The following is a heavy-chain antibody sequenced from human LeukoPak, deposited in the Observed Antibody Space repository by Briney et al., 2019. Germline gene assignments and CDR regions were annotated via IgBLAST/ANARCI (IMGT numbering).Heavy chain of an antibody. CDR3: ARDRAMDDY. J-gene: IGHJ4*02. V-gene: IGHV3-66*01. CDR1: GFTVSSNY. CDR2: IYSGGST. Sequence: PGGSLRISCAASGFTVSSNYMSWVRQAPGKGLEWVSVIYSGGSTYYADSVKGRFTISRDNAKNSLYLQMNSLRVEDTAVYYCARDRAMDDYWGQGTLVTVSS. D-gene: IGHD5-18*01.